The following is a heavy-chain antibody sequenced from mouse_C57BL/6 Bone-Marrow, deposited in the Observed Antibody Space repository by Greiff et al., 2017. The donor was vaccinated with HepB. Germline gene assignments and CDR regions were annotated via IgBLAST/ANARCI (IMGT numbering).Heavy chain of an antibody. J-gene: IGHJ2*01. CDR2: INPSSGYT. Sequence: QVQLKQSGAELARPGASVKMSCKASGYTFTSYTMYWVKQRPGQGLEWIGNINPSSGYTKYNQKFKDKATLTADKSSSTAYMQLSSLTSEDSAVYNCEREGFYYWGQGTPLTVSS. CDR3: EREGFYY. CDR1: GYTFTSYT. V-gene: IGHV1-4*01.